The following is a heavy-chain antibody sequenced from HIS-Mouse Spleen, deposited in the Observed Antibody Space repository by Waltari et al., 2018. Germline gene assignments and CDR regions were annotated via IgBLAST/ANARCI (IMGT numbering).Heavy chain of an antibody. CDR3: ASSGSYYAAFDI. D-gene: IGHD1-26*01. V-gene: IGHV3-7*01. Sequence: EVQLVESGGGLVQPGGSLRLSCAASGFTFSSYWMSWVRQAPGKGLEWVANIKQDGREKYYVDSVKGRFTIARDNAKNSLYLQMNSLRAEDTAVYYCASSGSYYAAFDIWGQGTMVTVSS. CDR2: IKQDGREK. J-gene: IGHJ3*02. CDR1: GFTFSSYW.